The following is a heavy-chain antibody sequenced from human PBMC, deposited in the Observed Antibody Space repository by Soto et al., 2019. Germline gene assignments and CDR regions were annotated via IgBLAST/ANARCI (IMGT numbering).Heavy chain of an antibody. D-gene: IGHD2-15*01. J-gene: IGHJ5*02. CDR1: VGSFSGYY. CDR3: ASIYCSGGSCYSEWNWFDP. Sequence: SETRSLTCSFYVGSFSGYYWSWMRQAPGNWLEWIGEINHSGSTNYNPSLKSRVTISVDTSKNQFSLKLSSVTAADTAVYYCASIYCSGGSCYSEWNWFDPWGQGTLVTVSS. V-gene: IGHV4-34*01. CDR2: INHSGST.